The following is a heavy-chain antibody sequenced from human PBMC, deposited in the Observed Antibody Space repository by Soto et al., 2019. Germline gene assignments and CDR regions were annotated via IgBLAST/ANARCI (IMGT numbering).Heavy chain of an antibody. Sequence: GASVKVSCKASGYTFTGYYMHWVRRAPGQGLEWMGWINPNSGGTNYAQKFQGRVTMTRDTSISTAYMELSRLRSDDTAVYYCARAAAGDLSTLLYYYGMDVWGQGTTVTVSS. V-gene: IGHV1-2*02. D-gene: IGHD6-13*01. CDR2: INPNSGGT. J-gene: IGHJ6*02. CDR3: ARAAAGDLSTLLYYYGMDV. CDR1: GYTFTGYY.